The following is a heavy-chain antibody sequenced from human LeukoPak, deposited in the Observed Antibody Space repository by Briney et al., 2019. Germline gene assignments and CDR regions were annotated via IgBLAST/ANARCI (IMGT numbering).Heavy chain of an antibody. CDR3: ARQHGSGSYYRRAIDY. V-gene: IGHV5-51*01. D-gene: IGHD3-10*01. CDR1: GCRFTTYW. Sequence: GGSLKISFQASGCRFTTYWIGWVRQMPGTGLEWMGIIYPGDSDTRYSPSFQGQVTISADKSITTAYLQWSSLKASDTTTYYCARQHGSGSYYRRAIDYWGQGTLVTVSS. CDR2: IYPGDSDT. J-gene: IGHJ4*02.